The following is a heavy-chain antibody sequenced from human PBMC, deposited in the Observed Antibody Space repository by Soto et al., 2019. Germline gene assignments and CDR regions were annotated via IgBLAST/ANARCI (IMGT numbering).Heavy chain of an antibody. V-gene: IGHV3-66*01. CDR3: AREGPDCTTTYCYQTGFDS. CDR2: IYSVGNT. D-gene: IGHD2-2*01. J-gene: IGHJ4*02. CDR1: GFTVSNNY. Sequence: EVQLVESGGGLVQPGGSLRLSCAASGFTVSNNYMSWVRQGPGKGLEWVSIIYSVGNTNYADSVKGRFTISRDDSKNTMYLQLNSLRAEDTAVYYCAREGPDCTTTYCYQTGFDSWGQGTLVTVSS.